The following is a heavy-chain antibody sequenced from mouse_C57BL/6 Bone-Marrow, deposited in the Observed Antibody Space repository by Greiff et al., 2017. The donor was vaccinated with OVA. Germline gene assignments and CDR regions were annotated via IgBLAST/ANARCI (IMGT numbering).Heavy chain of an antibody. CDR3: ARDADGNRYAMDY. Sequence: EVQLVESGGGLVKPGGSLKLSCAASGFTFSSYAMSWVRQTPEKRLEWVATISDGGSYTYYPDNVKGRFTISRDNAKNNLYLQMSHLKSEDTAMYYCARDADGNRYAMDYWGQGTSVTVSS. D-gene: IGHD2-1*01. V-gene: IGHV5-4*01. CDR1: GFTFSSYA. J-gene: IGHJ4*01. CDR2: ISDGGSYT.